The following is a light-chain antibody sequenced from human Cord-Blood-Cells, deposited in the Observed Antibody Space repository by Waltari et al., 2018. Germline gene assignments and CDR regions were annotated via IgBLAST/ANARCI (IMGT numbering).Light chain of an antibody. CDR3: QQRSNWPALT. CDR2: EAS. J-gene: IGKJ4*01. Sequence: ELVLTESPGTLARAPGEGATHSCRASQRVSSYLAWYQQKPGQAPRLLIYEASNRATGIPARFSGSGSGTDFTLTISSREPEDFVVYYCQQRSNWPALTFGGGTKVEIK. V-gene: IGKV3-11*01. CDR1: QRVSSY.